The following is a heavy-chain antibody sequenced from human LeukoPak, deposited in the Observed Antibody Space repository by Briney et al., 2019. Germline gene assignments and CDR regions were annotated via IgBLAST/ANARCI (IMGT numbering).Heavy chain of an antibody. J-gene: IGHJ6*03. CDR3: AKDGYDYYYYYMDV. D-gene: IGHD1-1*01. CDR2: ISSSSSYI. Sequence: GGSLRLSCAASGFTFSSYSMNWVRQAPGKGLEWVSSISSSSSYIYYADSVKGRFTISRDNSKNTLYLQMNSLRAEDTAVYYCAKDGYDYYYYYMDVWGKGTTVTVSS. CDR1: GFTFSSYS. V-gene: IGHV3-21*04.